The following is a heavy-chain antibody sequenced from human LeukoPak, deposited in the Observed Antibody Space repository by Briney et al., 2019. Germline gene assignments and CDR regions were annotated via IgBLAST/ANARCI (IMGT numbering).Heavy chain of an antibody. V-gene: IGHV3-21*01. J-gene: IGHJ4*02. CDR3: ARVTRGIAVAGPLGY. Sequence: GGSLRLSCAASGFTFSSYSMNWVRQAPGKGLEWASSISSSSSYIYYADSVKGRFTISRDNAKNSLYLQMNSLRAEDTAVYYCARVTRGIAVAGPLGYWGQGTLVTVSS. CDR1: GFTFSSYS. D-gene: IGHD6-19*01. CDR2: ISSSSSYI.